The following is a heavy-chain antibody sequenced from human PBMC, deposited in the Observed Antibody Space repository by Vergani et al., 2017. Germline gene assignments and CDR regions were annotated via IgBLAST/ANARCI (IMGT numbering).Heavy chain of an antibody. V-gene: IGHV4-34*01. Sequence: QVQLQQLGAGLLKPSETLSLTCAVYGGSFSDYYWSWIRQPPGKGLEWIGEINHSGSTNYNPSLKSRVTISVDTSKNQFSLKLSSVTAADTAVYYCARGLNYYGAGGWFDPWGQGTLVTVSS. J-gene: IGHJ5*02. D-gene: IGHD3-10*01. CDR3: ARGLNYYGAGGWFDP. CDR1: GGSFSDYY. CDR2: INHSGST.